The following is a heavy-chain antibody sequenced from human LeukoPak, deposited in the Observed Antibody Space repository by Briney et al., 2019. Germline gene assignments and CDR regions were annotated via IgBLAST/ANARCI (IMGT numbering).Heavy chain of an antibody. J-gene: IGHJ3*02. D-gene: IGHD3-22*01. CDR3: ARFDPHGGVIMIVVPKGGAFDI. CDR2: IYTSGST. Sequence: SETLSLTCTVSGGSISNYYWNWIRQPAGKGLEWIGRIYTSGSTNYNPSLKSRVTMSVDTSKDQFSLKLNSVTAADTAVYYCARFDPHGGVIMIVVPKGGAFDIWGQGTMVTVSS. CDR1: GGSISNYY. V-gene: IGHV4-4*07.